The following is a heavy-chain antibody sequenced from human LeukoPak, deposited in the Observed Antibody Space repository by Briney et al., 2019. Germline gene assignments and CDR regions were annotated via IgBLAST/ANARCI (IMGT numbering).Heavy chain of an antibody. J-gene: IGHJ4*02. CDR1: GFTFSSNY. V-gene: IGHV3-66*02. CDR2: IYSGGST. CDR3: ARDSDWAYFDY. Sequence: GGSLRLSCAASGFTFSSNYMSWVRQAPGKGLEWVSVIYSGGSTYYADSVKGRFTISRDNSKNTLYLQMNSLRAEDTAVYYCARDSDWAYFDYWGQGTLVTVSS. D-gene: IGHD3-9*01.